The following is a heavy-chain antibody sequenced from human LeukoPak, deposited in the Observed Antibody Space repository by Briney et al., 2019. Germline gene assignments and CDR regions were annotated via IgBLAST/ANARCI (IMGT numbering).Heavy chain of an antibody. J-gene: IGHJ3*02. CDR3: ARSRILLVTDAFDI. V-gene: IGHV1-2*02. D-gene: IGHD3-9*01. CDR1: GYTFTGYY. CDR2: INPNSGGT. Sequence: ASVKVSCKASGYTFTGYYMHWVRQAPGQGLEWMGWINPNSGGTNYAQKFQGRATMTRDTSISTAYMELSRLRSDDTAVYYCARSRILLVTDAFDIWGQGTMVTVSS.